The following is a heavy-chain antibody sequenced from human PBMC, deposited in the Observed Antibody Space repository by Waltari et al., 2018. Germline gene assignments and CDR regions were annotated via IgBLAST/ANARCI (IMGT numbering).Heavy chain of an antibody. J-gene: IGHJ6*02. CDR3: ARTGDYEPRKNGMDV. CDR2: ISSSGSTI. V-gene: IGHV3-48*03. CDR1: GFTFSSYE. D-gene: IGHD4-17*01. Sequence: EVQLVESGGGLVQPGGSLRLSCAASGFTFSSYEMNWVRQAPGKGLEWVSYISSSGSTIYYADSVKGRFTISRDNAKNALYLQMNSLRAEDTAVYYCARTGDYEPRKNGMDVWGQGTTVTVSS.